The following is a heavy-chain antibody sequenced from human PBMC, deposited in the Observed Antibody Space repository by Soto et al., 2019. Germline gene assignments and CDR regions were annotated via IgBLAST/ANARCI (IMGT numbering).Heavy chain of an antibody. J-gene: IGHJ4*02. CDR2: IYYSGST. Sequence: SETLSLTCTVSGGSISSSSYYWGWIRQPPGKGLEWIGSIYYSGSTYYNPSLKSRVTISVDTSKNQFSLKLSSVTAADTAVYYCARLHYDISTGHPADFDYWGQGTLVTVSS. D-gene: IGHD3-9*01. V-gene: IGHV4-39*01. CDR1: GGSISSSSYY. CDR3: ARLHYDISTGHPADFDY.